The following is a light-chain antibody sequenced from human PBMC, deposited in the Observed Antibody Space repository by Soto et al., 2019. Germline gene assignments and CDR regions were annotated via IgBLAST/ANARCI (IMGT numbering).Light chain of an antibody. Sequence: EIVLTQSPGTLSLSPGERATLSCRAIQSVSSSYLAWYQQKPGQAPRLLIYGASTRATGIPARFSGSGSGTDFTLTISRLEPEDFAVYYCQQYGSSPPVTFGQGTKVDIK. V-gene: IGKV3-20*01. CDR1: QSVSSSY. CDR2: GAS. J-gene: IGKJ1*01. CDR3: QQYGSSPPVT.